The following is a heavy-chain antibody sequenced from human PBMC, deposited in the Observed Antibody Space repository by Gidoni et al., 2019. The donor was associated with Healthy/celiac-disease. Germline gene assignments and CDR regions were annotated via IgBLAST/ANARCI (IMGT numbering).Heavy chain of an antibody. CDR2: ISGSGGST. D-gene: IGHD2-15*01. V-gene: IGHV3-23*01. J-gene: IGHJ5*02. CDR1: GFTFSSYA. CDR3: AKTGYCSGGSCYPASFDP. Sequence: EVQLLESGGGLVQPGGSLRLSCAASGFTFSSYAMSWVRQAPGKGLEWVSAISGSGGSTYYADSVKGRFTISRDNSKNTLYLQMNSLRAEDTAVYYCAKTGYCSGGSCYPASFDPWGQGTLVTVSS.